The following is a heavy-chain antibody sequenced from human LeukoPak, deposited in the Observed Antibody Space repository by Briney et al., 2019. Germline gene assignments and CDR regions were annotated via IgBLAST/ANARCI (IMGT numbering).Heavy chain of an antibody. V-gene: IGHV4-34*01. CDR1: GGSFSGYY. CDR3: ARLTPGRARYFDY. D-gene: IGHD3-9*01. Sequence: PSETLSLTCAVYGGSFSGYYWSWIRQPPGKGLEWIGEINHSGSTNYSLSLKSQVTISVDTSKNQFSLKLSSVTAADTAVYYCARLTPGRARYFDYWGQGTLVTVSS. CDR2: INHSGST. J-gene: IGHJ4*02.